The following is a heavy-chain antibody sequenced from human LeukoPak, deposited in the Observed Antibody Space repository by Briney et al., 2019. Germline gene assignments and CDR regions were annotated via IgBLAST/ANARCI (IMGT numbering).Heavy chain of an antibody. V-gene: IGHV3-23*01. D-gene: IGHD6-13*01. CDR2: ISGSGGRI. CDR1: GFTFSSYA. CDR3: ARIRGYNRDYYYYYMDV. Sequence: GGSLRLSCAASGFTFSSYAMSWVRQAPGKGLEWVSAISGSGGRIYYADSVKGRFTISRDNAKNSLYLQMNSLRAEDTAVYYCARIRGYNRDYYYYYMDVWGKGTTVTVSS. J-gene: IGHJ6*03.